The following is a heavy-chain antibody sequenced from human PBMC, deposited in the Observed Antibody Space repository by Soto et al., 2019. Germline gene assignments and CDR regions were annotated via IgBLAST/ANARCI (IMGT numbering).Heavy chain of an antibody. V-gene: IGHV2-5*02. J-gene: IGHJ5*02. CDR2: IYWDDDK. CDR3: AHRADYYRSGSSTFAP. CDR1: GFSLSTSGVG. Sequence: QITLKESGPPLVKPTQTLTLTCTFSGFSLSTSGVGVGWIRQPPGKALEWLALIYWDDDKRYSPSLKSRLTITKDTSKNQVVLTMNNMDPVETATYYCAHRADYYRSGSSTFAPWCQGTLVTVSS. D-gene: IGHD3-10*01.